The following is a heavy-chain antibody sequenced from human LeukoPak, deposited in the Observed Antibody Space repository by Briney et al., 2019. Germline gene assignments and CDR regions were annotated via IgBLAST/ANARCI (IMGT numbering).Heavy chain of an antibody. J-gene: IGHJ4*02. CDR1: GDTFSSSH. CDR3: AREPTEGSCYFDY. CDR2: INPSDGT. V-gene: IGHV1-46*01. Sequence: GSVKVSCKASGDTFSSSHIHWVRQAPGQGLEWMGLINPSDGTSHSNTIQGRVTLTRDTVTSTLYMELNSLRSEDTAVYYCAREPTEGSCYFDYWGQGTLVTVSS.